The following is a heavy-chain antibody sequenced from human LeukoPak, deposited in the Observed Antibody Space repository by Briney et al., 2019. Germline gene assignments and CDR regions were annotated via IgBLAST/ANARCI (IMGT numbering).Heavy chain of an antibody. CDR2: INQSGST. CDR3: ARGLDYGDYGVPGY. V-gene: IGHV4-34*01. D-gene: IGHD4-17*01. CDR1: GGSFSGYY. Sequence: SETLSLTCAVYGGSFSGYYWSWIRQPPGKGLEWIGEINQSGSTKYNPSLKSRVTIPVDTSKNQFSLRLSSVTAADTAVYYCARGLDYGDYGVPGYWGQGTLVTVSS. J-gene: IGHJ4*02.